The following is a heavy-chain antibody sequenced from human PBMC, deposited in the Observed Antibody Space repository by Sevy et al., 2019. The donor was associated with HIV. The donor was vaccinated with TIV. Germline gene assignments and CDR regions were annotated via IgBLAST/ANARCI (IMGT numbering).Heavy chain of an antibody. CDR3: ANGLRSDSSDYYYSDDYYHGMDV. CDR1: GFTFSNFA. Sequence: GGSLRLSCAASGFTFSNFAMHWVRQAPGKGLEWVAVISYDGSNKYYADSVKGRFTISRDNSKNTLYLQMNRLRPDDTAVYYCANGLRSDSSDYYYSDDYYHGMDVWGQGTTVTVSS. V-gene: IGHV3-30-3*01. CDR2: ISYDGSNK. D-gene: IGHD3-22*01. J-gene: IGHJ6*02.